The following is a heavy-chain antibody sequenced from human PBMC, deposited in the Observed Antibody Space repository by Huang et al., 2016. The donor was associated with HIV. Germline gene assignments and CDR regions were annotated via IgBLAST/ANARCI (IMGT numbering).Heavy chain of an antibody. CDR1: GFSLNHKGVG. J-gene: IGHJ6*03. D-gene: IGHD7-27*01. Sequence: QITLKESGPTVIKPTQTLTLTCSFSGFSLNHKGVGVGWIRQPPGKALGWLVLIYWDDDKRCTPSLKNRITITKDTSKNQVVFTMPNLDPMDTGTYYCAHIGRLGNYYMDVWGNGTTVTVSS. CDR2: IYWDDDK. CDR3: AHIGRLGNYYMDV. V-gene: IGHV2-5*02.